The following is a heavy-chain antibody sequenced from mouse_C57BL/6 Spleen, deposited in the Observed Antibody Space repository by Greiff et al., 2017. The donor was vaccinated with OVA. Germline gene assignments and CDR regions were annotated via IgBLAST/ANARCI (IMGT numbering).Heavy chain of an antibody. V-gene: IGHV1-63*01. CDR1: GYTFTNYW. J-gene: IGHJ1*03. CDR3: ARETVNWYFDV. CDR2: IYPGGGYT. Sequence: VQLQQSGAELVRPGTSVKMSCKASGYTFTNYWIGWAKQRPGHGLEWIGDIYPGGGYTNYNEKFKGKATLTADKSSSTAYMQFSSLTSEDSAIYYCARETVNWYFDVWGTGTTVTVSS. D-gene: IGHD1-1*01.